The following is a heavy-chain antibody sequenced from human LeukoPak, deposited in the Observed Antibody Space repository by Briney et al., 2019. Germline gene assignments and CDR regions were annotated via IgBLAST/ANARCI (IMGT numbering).Heavy chain of an antibody. V-gene: IGHV1-2*02. CDR3: ARASGSSLLWYFDL. CDR2: INPNSGGT. CDR1: GYTFTGYY. Sequence: ASVKVSCKASGYTFTGYYMHWVRQAPGQGLEWMGWINPNSGGTNYAQKFQGRVTMTRNTSISTAYMELSSLRSEDTAVYYCARASGSSLLWYFDLWGRGTLVTVSS. D-gene: IGHD1-26*01. J-gene: IGHJ2*01.